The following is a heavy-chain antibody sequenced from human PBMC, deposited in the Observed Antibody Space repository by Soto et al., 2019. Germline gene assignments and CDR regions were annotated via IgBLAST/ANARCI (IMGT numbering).Heavy chain of an antibody. CDR1: GYTFTSYD. J-gene: IGHJ5*02. CDR3: AMDYDFWSGSKFVDWFDP. Sequence: GASVKVSCKASGYTFTSYDINWVRQATGQGLEWMGWMNPNSGNTGYAQKFQGRVTMTRNTSISTAYMELSSLRSEDTAVYYCAMDYDFWSGSKFVDWFDPWGQGTLVTVSS. D-gene: IGHD3-3*01. V-gene: IGHV1-8*01. CDR2: MNPNSGNT.